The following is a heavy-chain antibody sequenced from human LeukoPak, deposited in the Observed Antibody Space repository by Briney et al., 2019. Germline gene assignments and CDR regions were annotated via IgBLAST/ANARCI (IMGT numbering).Heavy chain of an antibody. J-gene: IGHJ4*02. CDR1: TGSIRGDGHY. Sequence: SQTLSLTCTVSTGSIRGDGHYWSWIRQHPGKGLEWLGHINSNGETHYNPSLKSRLTISVDTSKSQFSLELSSATAADTAVYYCARADLAGYQEDFDFWGQGALVTVSS. CDR3: ARADLAGYQEDFDF. V-gene: IGHV4-31*03. D-gene: IGHD3-9*01. CDR2: INSNGET.